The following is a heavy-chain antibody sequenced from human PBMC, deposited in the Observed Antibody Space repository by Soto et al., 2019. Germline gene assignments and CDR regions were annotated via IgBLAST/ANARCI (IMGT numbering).Heavy chain of an antibody. J-gene: IGHJ4*02. V-gene: IGHV3-23*01. D-gene: IGHD5-12*01. CDR1: GFIFSNYA. CDR3: AKDLILGDGYVDFDY. Sequence: GGSLRLSCTASGFIFSNYAMFWVRQAPGKGLEWVSTIYAGGGTTYYAGSVKGRFTMSRENSKNTLFLEMNSLTADDTDLYFCAKDLILGDGYVDFDYWGQGTLVTVSS. CDR2: IYAGGGTT.